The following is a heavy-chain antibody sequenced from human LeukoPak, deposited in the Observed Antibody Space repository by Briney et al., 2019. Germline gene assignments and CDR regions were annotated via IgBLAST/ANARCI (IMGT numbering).Heavy chain of an antibody. CDR2: INPNSGGT. V-gene: IGHV1-2*02. Sequence: ASVKVSCKAFGYTFTGYYMHWVRQGPGQGLEWMGWINPNSGGTNYAQKFQGRVTMTRDTSISTAYMELSRLRSDDTAVYYCARVDCSGGSCYLFSDWGQGTLVAVSS. CDR3: ARVDCSGGSCYLFSD. CDR1: GYTFTGYY. D-gene: IGHD2-15*01. J-gene: IGHJ4*02.